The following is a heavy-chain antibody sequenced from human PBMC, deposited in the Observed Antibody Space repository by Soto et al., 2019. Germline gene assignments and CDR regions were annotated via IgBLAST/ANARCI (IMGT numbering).Heavy chain of an antibody. V-gene: IGHV1-24*01. CDR1: GYTVTQLS. Sequence: SVKVSCKVSGYTVTQLSMHCVRQAPGKGLEWMGGFDPEDGETIYAQKFQGRVTMTEDTSTDTAYMELSRLRSEDTAVYYCAIERRVLLSPAGMDVWGQGTTVTVSS. CDR2: FDPEDGET. CDR3: AIERRVLLSPAGMDV. D-gene: IGHD3-16*01. J-gene: IGHJ6*02.